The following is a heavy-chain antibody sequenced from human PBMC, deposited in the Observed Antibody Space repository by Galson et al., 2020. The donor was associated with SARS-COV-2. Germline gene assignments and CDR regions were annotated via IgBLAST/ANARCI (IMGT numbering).Heavy chain of an antibody. CDR2: IIPIFGTA. V-gene: IGHV1-69*13. CDR1: GGTFSSYA. CDR3: ARGSWIQLWLGDALDI. D-gene: IGHD5-18*01. Sequence: ASVKVSCKASGGTFSSYAISWVRQAPGQGLEWMGWIIPIFGTANYARKFHGRVTITADESTSTAYMELSSLRSEDTAVYYCARGSWIQLWLGDALDIWGQGTMVSVSS. J-gene: IGHJ3*02.